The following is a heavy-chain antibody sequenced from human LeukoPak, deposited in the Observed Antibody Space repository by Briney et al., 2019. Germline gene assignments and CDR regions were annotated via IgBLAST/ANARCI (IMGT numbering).Heavy chain of an antibody. CDR3: ARDSLSARWHSSGWDNWFDP. J-gene: IGHJ5*02. V-gene: IGHV3-53*01. CDR1: GFTVSSNY. CDR2: IYNGGST. D-gene: IGHD6-19*01. Sequence: GGSLRLSCAASGFTVSSNYMSWVRQAPGKGLEWVSVIYNGGSTYYADSVKGRFTISRDNSKNTLYLQMNSLRAEDTAVYYCARDSLSARWHSSGWDNWFDPWGQGTLVTVSS.